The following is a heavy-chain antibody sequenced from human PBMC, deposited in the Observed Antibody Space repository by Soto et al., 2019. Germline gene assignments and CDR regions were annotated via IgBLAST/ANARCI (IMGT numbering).Heavy chain of an antibody. CDR2: IYYSGST. CDR3: ARGIYDFWSGYYHNWFDP. D-gene: IGHD3-3*01. CDR1: GGSISSYY. V-gene: IGHV4-59*01. Sequence: PSETLSLTCTVSGGSISSYYWSWIRQPPGKGLEWIGYIYYSGSTNYNPSLKSRVTISVDTSKNQFSLKLSSVTAADTAVYYCARGIYDFWSGYYHNWFDPWGQGTLVTVSS. J-gene: IGHJ5*02.